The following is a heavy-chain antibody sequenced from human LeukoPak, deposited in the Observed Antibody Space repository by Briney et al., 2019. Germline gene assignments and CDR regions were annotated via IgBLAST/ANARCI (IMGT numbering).Heavy chain of an antibody. J-gene: IGHJ4*02. D-gene: IGHD5-18*01. V-gene: IGHV3-49*04. Sequence: PGGSLRLSCTASGFTFGDYAMSWVRQAPGKGLEWVGFIRSKAYGGTTECAASVKGRFTISRDDSKSIAYLQMNSLKTEDTAVYYCTRGYSYGYGYFDYWGQGTLVTVSS. CDR1: GFTFGDYA. CDR2: IRSKAYGGTT. CDR3: TRGYSYGYGYFDY.